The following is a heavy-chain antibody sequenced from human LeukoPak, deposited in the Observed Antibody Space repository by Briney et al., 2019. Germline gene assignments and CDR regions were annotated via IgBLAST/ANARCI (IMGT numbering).Heavy chain of an antibody. V-gene: IGHV3-21*01. CDR3: ARASGETVDTTTMGSY. CDR2: ISSGSSYI. D-gene: IGHD5-18*01. Sequence: GPSQIPSCAACGFTFSSYIMTLLRQPRANRLKSVSSISSGSSYIYYAHSVKRQFTISGHNTNNSLYQQINTHTADHTAVYYCARASGETVDTTTMGSYWGQGPLVTVSS. J-gene: IGHJ4*02. CDR1: GFTFSSYI.